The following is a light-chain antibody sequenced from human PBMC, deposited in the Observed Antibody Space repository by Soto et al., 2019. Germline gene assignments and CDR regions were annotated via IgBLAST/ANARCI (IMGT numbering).Light chain of an antibody. CDR3: QQLNNYPFT. J-gene: IGKJ3*01. Sequence: EVVLTQSPATLSLSPGDRAALSCKASQSVHNFLAWYQQKPGQAPRLLIYGASNRAAGIPDRFSGSGSGTDFTLTINSLEPEDFATYYCQQLNNYPFTFGPGTKVDIK. CDR1: QSVHNF. CDR2: GAS. V-gene: IGKV3-11*01.